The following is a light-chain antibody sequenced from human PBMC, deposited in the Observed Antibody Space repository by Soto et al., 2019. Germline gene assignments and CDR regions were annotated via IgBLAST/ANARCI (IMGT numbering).Light chain of an antibody. V-gene: IGLV1-44*01. CDR1: SSNIGSNT. J-gene: IGLJ3*02. Sequence: QAVVTQPPSASGTPGQRVTISCSGSSSNIGSNTVNWYQQLPGTAPKLLIYSNNQRPSGVPDRFSGSKSGTSASLAISGLQSEDEAEYYCAAWDDSLNGFWVFGGGTKLTVL. CDR2: SNN. CDR3: AAWDDSLNGFWV.